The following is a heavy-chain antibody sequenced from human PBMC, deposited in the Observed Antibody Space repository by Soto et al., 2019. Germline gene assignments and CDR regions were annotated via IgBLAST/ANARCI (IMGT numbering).Heavy chain of an antibody. Sequence: GGSLRLSCAASGFTFSSYGIHWVRQAPGKGLEWVAVISYDGSNRYYADSVKGRFTISRDNSKNTLYLQMNSLRAEDTAVYYCAKGGDAYNSFFDYWGQGTPVTVPQ. J-gene: IGHJ4*02. CDR2: ISYDGSNR. V-gene: IGHV3-30*18. D-gene: IGHD3-10*01. CDR1: GFTFSSYG. CDR3: AKGGDAYNSFFDY.